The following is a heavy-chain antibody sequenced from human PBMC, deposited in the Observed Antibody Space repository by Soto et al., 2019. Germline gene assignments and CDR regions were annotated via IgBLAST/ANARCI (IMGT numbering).Heavy chain of an antibody. CDR3: ARGSWDAVSGLYDMDV. Sequence: QVQLQLSGPGLVTPSQTLSLTCAISGDSVSSNSAGWNWIRQTPSRGLEWLGRTYYRSKWYFNYAVAVESRITINPATSKNQFSLQLTSVPPDDTAFYYCARGSWDAVSGLYDMDVWGKGTTVTVSS. CDR2: TYYRSKWYF. CDR1: GDSVSSNSAG. D-gene: IGHD1-26*01. V-gene: IGHV6-1*01. J-gene: IGHJ6*03.